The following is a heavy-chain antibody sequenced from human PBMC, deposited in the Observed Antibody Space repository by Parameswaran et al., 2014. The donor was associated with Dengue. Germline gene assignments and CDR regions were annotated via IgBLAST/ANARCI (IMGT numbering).Heavy chain of an antibody. CDR3: ARDQEQQMALFYYYYGMDV. Sequence: VRQAPGKGLEWVSSISSSSSYIYYADSVKGRFTISRDNAKNSLYLQMNSLRAEDTAVYYCARDQEQQMALFYYYYGMDVWGQGTTVTVSS. J-gene: IGHJ6*02. D-gene: IGHD6-13*01. CDR2: ISSSSSYI. V-gene: IGHV3-21*01.